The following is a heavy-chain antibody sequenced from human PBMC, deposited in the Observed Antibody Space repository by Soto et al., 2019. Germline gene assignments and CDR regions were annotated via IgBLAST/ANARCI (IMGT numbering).Heavy chain of an antibody. J-gene: IGHJ4*02. V-gene: IGHV2-5*02. Sequence: QITLKESGPTLVKPTQTLTLTCTFSGFSLSSSGVGVGWIRQPPGKALEWLALIYGDDNKRYSPSLKSRLTITKETSKNQVVLTMTNMDPVDTATYYCAHRRGFGELLYWGQGTLVTVSS. CDR2: IYGDDNK. CDR1: GFSLSSSGVG. CDR3: AHRRGFGELLY. D-gene: IGHD3-10*01.